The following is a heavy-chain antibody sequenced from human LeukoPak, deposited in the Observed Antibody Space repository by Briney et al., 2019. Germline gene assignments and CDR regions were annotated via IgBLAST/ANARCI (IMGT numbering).Heavy chain of an antibody. CDR2: INESGAT. J-gene: IGHJ4*02. CDR1: GGSFNDYD. D-gene: IGHD1-1*01. CDR3: ARYVPVKTGPTRASFDY. V-gene: IGHV4-34*01. Sequence: PSETLSLACSVYGGSFNDYDWSWVRQAPGRGLMWMGEINESGATNCDPSLKSRVTMSIDTSKSQFSLSLRSVTAADTAVYFCARYVPVKTGPTRASFDYWGQGILVSVSS.